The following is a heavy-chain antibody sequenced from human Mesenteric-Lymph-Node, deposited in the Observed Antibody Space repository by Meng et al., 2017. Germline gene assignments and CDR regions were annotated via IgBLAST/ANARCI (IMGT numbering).Heavy chain of an antibody. V-gene: IGHV4-31*02. CDR2: IYYSGSI. J-gene: IGHJ4*02. CDR3: ARVSSGWDYFDY. D-gene: IGHD6-19*01. CDR1: VRAGRRVGYY. Sequence: GLVKPAPSPSLPAPVSVRAGRRVGYYLTWIRQNPGKGLEWFGHIYYSGSIFYNPSLKSRVIISIDTSKNQFALNLRSVTAADTAVYYGARVSSGWDYFDYWGQGTLVTVSS.